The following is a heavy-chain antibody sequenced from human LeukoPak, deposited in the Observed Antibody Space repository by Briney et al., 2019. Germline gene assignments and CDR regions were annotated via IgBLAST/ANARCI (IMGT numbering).Heavy chain of an antibody. V-gene: IGHV3-53*01. CDR1: GFTVGNNY. CDR3: ARDLGSSVDS. J-gene: IGHJ4*02. D-gene: IGHD6-6*01. CDR2: IYSAGYT. Sequence: PGGSLRLSCAVSGFTVGNNYMSWVRQAPGKGLEWVSVIYSAGYTYYADSVKGRFTISRDNSKNTLYLQMNSLRAEDTAVYYCARDLGSSVDSWGQGTLVTVSS.